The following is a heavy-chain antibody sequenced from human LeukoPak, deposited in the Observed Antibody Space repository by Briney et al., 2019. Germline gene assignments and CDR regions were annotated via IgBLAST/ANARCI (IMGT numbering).Heavy chain of an antibody. D-gene: IGHD1-26*01. V-gene: IGHV3-30-3*02. J-gene: IGHJ3*02. CDR1: GSTFSVYG. CDR3: AKTLRELSGGAFDI. Sequence: GRSLRLSCAASGSTFSVYGMHWVRQAPGEGLEWVAGISYDGSNEYYADSVKGRFTISRDNSKNTLYLQMNSLRAEDTAVYYCAKTLRELSGGAFDIWGQGTMVTVSS. CDR2: ISYDGSNE.